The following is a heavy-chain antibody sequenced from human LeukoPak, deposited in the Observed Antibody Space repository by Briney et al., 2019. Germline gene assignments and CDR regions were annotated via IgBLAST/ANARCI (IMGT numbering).Heavy chain of an antibody. CDR1: GFTFSSYA. D-gene: IGHD3-22*01. V-gene: IGHV3-30*04. Sequence: GGSLRLSCAASGFTFSSYAMRWVRQAPGKGLEWVAVISYDGSNKYYADSAKGRFTISRDNSKNTLYLQMNSLRAEDTAVYYCARDLTGYYYDSSGYLDYWGQGTLVTVSS. J-gene: IGHJ4*02. CDR2: ISYDGSNK. CDR3: ARDLTGYYYDSSGYLDY.